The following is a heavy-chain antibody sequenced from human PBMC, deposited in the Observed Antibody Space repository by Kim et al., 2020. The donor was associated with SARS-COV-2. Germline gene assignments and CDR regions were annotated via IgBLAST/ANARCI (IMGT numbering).Heavy chain of an antibody. CDR3: TTARYDYSDSNDF. Sequence: APVKGRFTISSDASKNTLHLQMNSLKTEDTAVYYCTTARYDYSDSNDFWGQGTLVTVSS. D-gene: IGHD4-17*01. J-gene: IGHJ4*02. V-gene: IGHV3-15*01.